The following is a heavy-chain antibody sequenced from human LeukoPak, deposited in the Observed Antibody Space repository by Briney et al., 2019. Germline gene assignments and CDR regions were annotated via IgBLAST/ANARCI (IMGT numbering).Heavy chain of an antibody. CDR2: ISGGGSAV. CDR1: GFSFSDYY. Sequence: GGSLRLSCAAAGFSFSDYYMSWIRVAPGKRLECISYISGGGSAVYCADSVKGRFTISRDNAKNSLYLEMNSLTVEETGVYYCARWERALDTWGQGTLVTVSS. V-gene: IGHV3-11*04. D-gene: IGHD1-26*01. CDR3: ARWERALDT. J-gene: IGHJ5*02.